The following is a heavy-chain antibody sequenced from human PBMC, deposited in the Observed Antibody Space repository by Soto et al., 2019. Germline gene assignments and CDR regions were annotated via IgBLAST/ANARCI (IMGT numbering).Heavy chain of an antibody. CDR1: GFTFSSYA. CDR2: ISGSGGST. V-gene: IGHV3-23*01. Sequence: PGGSLRLSCAASGFTFSSYAMSWVRQAPGKGLEWVSAISGSGGSTYYADSVKGRFTISRDNSKNTLYLQMNSLRAEDTAVYYCAKHVPGIAAAGIVEAFDIWGQGTMVTVSS. D-gene: IGHD6-13*01. J-gene: IGHJ3*02. CDR3: AKHVPGIAAAGIVEAFDI.